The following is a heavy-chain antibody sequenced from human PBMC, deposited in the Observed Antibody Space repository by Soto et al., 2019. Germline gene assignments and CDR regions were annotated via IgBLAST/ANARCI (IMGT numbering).Heavy chain of an antibody. D-gene: IGHD3-10*01. CDR3: ATFMTGTGPGWGQASEY. V-gene: IGHV3-23*01. CDR2: ISSSGGTT. J-gene: IGHJ4*02. Sequence: GGSLRLSCATSGFNFNNYAMSWVRQAPGERLEWVSFISSSGGTTYYADSVKGRFTMSRNNSRNTVFLQMNTLGAEDPAIYYCATFMTGTGPGWGQASEYRGQGTRVTVSS. CDR1: GFNFNNYA.